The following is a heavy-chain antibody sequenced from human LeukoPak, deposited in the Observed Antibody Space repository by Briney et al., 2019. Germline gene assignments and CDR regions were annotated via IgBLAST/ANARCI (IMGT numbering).Heavy chain of an antibody. V-gene: IGHV4-39*07. CDR2: IFYSGST. CDR3: ARGGTYRGGADY. D-gene: IGHD4-11*01. J-gene: IGHJ4*02. CDR1: GGSISTSSYY. Sequence: SETLSLTCTVSGGSISTSSYYWGWVRQPPGKGLEWIGNIFYSGSTYYSPSLKSRVTISLDTSRNQFSLKLHSVTAADTAMYYCARGGTYRGGADYWGQGTLVTVSS.